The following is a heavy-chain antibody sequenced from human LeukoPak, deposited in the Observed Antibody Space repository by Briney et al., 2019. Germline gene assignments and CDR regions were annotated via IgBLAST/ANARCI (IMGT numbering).Heavy chain of an antibody. V-gene: IGHV3-7*03. CDR1: GFTFSSYW. J-gene: IGHJ4*02. CDR3: ARADYGDYADY. D-gene: IGHD4-17*01. CDR2: IKQDGSEK. Sequence: GGSLRLSCAASGFTFSSYWMSWVRQAPVKGLEWVANIKQDGSEKYYVDSVKGRFTISRDNAKNSLYLQMNSLRAEDTAVYYCARADYGDYADYWGQGTLVTVSS.